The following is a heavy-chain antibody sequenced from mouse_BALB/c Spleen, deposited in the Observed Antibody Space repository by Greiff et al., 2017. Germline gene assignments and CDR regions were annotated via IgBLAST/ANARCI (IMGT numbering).Heavy chain of an antibody. D-gene: IGHD3-3*01. CDR2: ISSGSSTI. J-gene: IGHJ2*01. CDR3: AREGHRYFDY. Sequence: EVQVVESGGGLVQPGGSRKLSCAASGFTFSSFGMHWVRQAPEKGLEWVAYISSGSSTIYYADTVKGRFTISRDNPKNTLFLQMTSLRSEDTAMYYCAREGHRYFDYWGQGTTLTVSS. V-gene: IGHV5-17*02. CDR1: GFTFSSFG.